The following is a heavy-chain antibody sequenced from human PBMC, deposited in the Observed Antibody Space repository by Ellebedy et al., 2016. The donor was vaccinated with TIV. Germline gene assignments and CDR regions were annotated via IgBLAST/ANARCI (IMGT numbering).Heavy chain of an antibody. Sequence: GESLKISXAASGFTFSSYWMSWVRQAPGKGLEWVANIKQDGSEKYYVDSVKGRFTISRDNAKNSLYLQMNSLRAEDTAVYYCARDRGYGLDYWGQGTLVTVSS. D-gene: IGHD5-12*01. CDR3: ARDRGYGLDY. CDR1: GFTFSSYW. V-gene: IGHV3-7*01. CDR2: IKQDGSEK. J-gene: IGHJ4*02.